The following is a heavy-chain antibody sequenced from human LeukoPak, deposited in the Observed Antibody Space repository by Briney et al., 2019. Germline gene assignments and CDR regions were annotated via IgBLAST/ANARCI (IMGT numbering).Heavy chain of an antibody. CDR2: ISSSGSTI. J-gene: IGHJ4*02. V-gene: IGHV3-11*01. CDR3: ARLEVSRAHRYFDY. D-gene: IGHD2-8*01. CDR1: GFTFSDYY. Sequence: PGGSLRLSCAASGFTFSDYYMSWLRQAPGKGLEWVSYISSSGSTIYYADSVKGRFTISRDNAKNSLYLQMNSLRAEDTAVYYCARLEVSRAHRYFDYWGQGTLVTVSS.